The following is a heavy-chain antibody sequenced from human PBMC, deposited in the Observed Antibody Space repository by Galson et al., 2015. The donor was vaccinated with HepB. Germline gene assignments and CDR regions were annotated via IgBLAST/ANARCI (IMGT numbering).Heavy chain of an antibody. J-gene: IGHJ1*01. CDR3: AISSYSSSWYGRGGYFQH. V-gene: IGHV1-18*04. CDR2: ISAYNGNT. CDR1: GYTFTSYG. D-gene: IGHD6-13*01. Sequence: SVKVSCKASGYTFTSYGISWVRQAPGQGLEWMGWISAYNGNTNYAQKLQGRVTMTTDTSTSTAYMELRSLRSDDTAVYYCAISSYSSSWYGRGGYFQHWGQGTLVTVSS.